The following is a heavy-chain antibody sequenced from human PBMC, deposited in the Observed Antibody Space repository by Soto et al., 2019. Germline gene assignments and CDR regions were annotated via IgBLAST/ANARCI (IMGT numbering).Heavy chain of an antibody. CDR3: ARGVDYIGGLYYFDY. CDR1: GGSISSGDYY. D-gene: IGHD4-4*01. Sequence: QVQLQESGPGLVKPSQTLSLTCTVSGGSISSGDYYWSWIRQPPGKGLEWIGYIYYSGSTYSNPSLKSRFTISVDTSKNQFSLKLSSVTAADTAVYYWARGVDYIGGLYYFDYWGQGTLVTVSS. V-gene: IGHV4-30-4*01. CDR2: IYYSGST. J-gene: IGHJ4*02.